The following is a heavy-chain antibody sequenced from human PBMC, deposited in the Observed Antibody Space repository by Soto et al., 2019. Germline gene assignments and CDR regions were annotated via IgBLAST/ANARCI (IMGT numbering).Heavy chain of an antibody. Sequence: SGPTLVKPTQTLTLTCTFSGFSLSTSGVGVGWIRQPPGKALEWLALIYWDEDKRYSPSLKSMLTITKDTSKNQVVLTMTNMDPVDTATYYCAHRGVLFGTTYFDYWGQGTLVTVS. CDR3: AHRGVLFGTTYFDY. CDR1: GFSLSTSGVG. D-gene: IGHD1-7*01. V-gene: IGHV2-5*02. J-gene: IGHJ4*02. CDR2: IYWDEDK.